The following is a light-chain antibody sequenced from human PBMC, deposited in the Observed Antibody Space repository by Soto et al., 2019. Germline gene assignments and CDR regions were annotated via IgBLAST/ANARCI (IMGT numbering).Light chain of an antibody. CDR3: CSYADSYTFV. Sequence: ALTQPRSVSGSPGQSVTISCTGTSSDIGGYNYVSWYQHHPDKAPNLLIYDVSKRPSGVPDRFSGSKSGNTASLTISGLQAEDGADYYCCSYADSYTFVFGTGTKVTVL. V-gene: IGLV2-11*01. J-gene: IGLJ1*01. CDR2: DVS. CDR1: SSDIGGYNY.